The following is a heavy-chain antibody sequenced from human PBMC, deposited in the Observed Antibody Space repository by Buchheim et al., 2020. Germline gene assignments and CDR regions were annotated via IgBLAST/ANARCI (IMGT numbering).Heavy chain of an antibody. Sequence: QVQLVQSGAEVKKPGASVKVSCKASGYSFTDFYIHWVRQAPGQGLEWMGWINPNSGGRNFAQKFQGRLTMTRDTSITTAYLELSSLRSDDTAVYFCARIDLVYYDRSAYEYWGQGT. J-gene: IGHJ4*02. V-gene: IGHV1-2*02. D-gene: IGHD3-22*01. CDR3: ARIDLVYYDRSAYEY. CDR1: GYSFTDFY. CDR2: INPNSGGR.